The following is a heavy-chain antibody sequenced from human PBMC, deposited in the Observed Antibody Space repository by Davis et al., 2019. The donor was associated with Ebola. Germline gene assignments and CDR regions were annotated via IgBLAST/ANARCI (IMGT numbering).Heavy chain of an antibody. Sequence: GASLKISCAASGFTFSSYAMHWVRQAPGKGLEWVAVISYDGSNKYYADSVKGRFTISRHSSENTVFLQMNSLRPDDTAVYYCARDPPQSGGYVWGQGTLVTVSS. D-gene: IGHD5-12*01. CDR3: ARDPPQSGGYV. CDR1: GFTFSSYA. V-gene: IGHV3-30*14. CDR2: ISYDGSNK. J-gene: IGHJ4*02.